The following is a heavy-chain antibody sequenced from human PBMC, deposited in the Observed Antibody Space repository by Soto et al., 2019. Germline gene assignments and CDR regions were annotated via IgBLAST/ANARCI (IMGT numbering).Heavy chain of an antibody. CDR3: ARDRESVVGATKDYYYGMDV. CDR1: GGTFSSYA. V-gene: IGHV1-69*13. Sequence: ASVKVSCKASGGTFSSYAISWVRQAPGQGLEWMGGIIPIFGTANYAQKFQGRVTITADESTSTAYMELSSLRSEDTAVYYCARDRESVVGATKDYYYGMDVWGQGTTVTVSS. D-gene: IGHD1-26*01. J-gene: IGHJ6*02. CDR2: IIPIFGTA.